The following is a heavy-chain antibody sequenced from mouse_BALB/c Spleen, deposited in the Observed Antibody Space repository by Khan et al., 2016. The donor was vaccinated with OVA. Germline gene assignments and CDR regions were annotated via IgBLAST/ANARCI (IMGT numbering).Heavy chain of an antibody. CDR2: IWGGGGT. CDR3: ARAYYRYDGYYAMDY. CDR1: GFSLSRYN. D-gene: IGHD2-14*01. J-gene: IGHJ4*01. Sequence: VQRVESGPGLVAPSQSLSITCTVSGFSLSRYNIHWVRQPPGKGLEWLGMIWGGGGTDYNSTLKSRLNISKDNSKSQVFLKMNSLQTDDTAMYDCARAYYRYDGYYAMDYWGQGTSVTVSS. V-gene: IGHV2-6-4*01.